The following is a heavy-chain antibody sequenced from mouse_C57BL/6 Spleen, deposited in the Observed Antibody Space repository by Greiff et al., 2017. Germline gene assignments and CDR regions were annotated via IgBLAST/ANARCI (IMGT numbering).Heavy chain of an antibody. J-gene: IGHJ2*01. D-gene: IGHD1-1*02. CDR2: IDPSDSET. Sequence: VQLQQPGAELVRPGSSVKLSCKASGYTFTSDWMHWVKQRPIQGLEWIGNIDPSDSETHYNQKFKDKATLTVDKSSSTAYMQLSSLTSEDSAVYYCARGWNVYFDYWGQGTTLTVSS. CDR1: GYTFTSDW. V-gene: IGHV1-52*01. CDR3: ARGWNVYFDY.